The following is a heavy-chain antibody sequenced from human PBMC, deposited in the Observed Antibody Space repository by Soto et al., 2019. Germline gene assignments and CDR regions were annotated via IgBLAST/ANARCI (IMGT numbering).Heavy chain of an antibody. D-gene: IGHD1-26*01. J-gene: IGHJ4*02. CDR2: ISHTGAT. CDR3: ARRRIVPTTNFDY. Sequence: PSETLSLTCTVSGDSISSSSFYWGWIRQPPGKGLEWIGHISHTGATYQNPTLKSRLRMSVDTSKNQFSLNLSSVTATDTAVYYCARRRIVPTTNFDYWGQGTLVTVSS. V-gene: IGHV4-39*01. CDR1: GDSISSSSFY.